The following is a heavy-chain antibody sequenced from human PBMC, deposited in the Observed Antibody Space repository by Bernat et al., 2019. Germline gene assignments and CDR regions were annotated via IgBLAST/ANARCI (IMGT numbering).Heavy chain of an antibody. Sequence: QLQLQESGPGLVKPPETLSLTCTVSGGSISSSSYYWGWIRQPPGKGLEWIGSIYYSGSTYYNASLKSRVTISVDTSKNQFSLKLSSVTAADTAVYYCARQRSSSWYSPFEYWGQGTLVTVSS. D-gene: IGHD6-13*01. V-gene: IGHV4-39*01. CDR1: GGSISSSSYY. J-gene: IGHJ4*02. CDR2: IYYSGST. CDR3: ARQRSSSWYSPFEY.